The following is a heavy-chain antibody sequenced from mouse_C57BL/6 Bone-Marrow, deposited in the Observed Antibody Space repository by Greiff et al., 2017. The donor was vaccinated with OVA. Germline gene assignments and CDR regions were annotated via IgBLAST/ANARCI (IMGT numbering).Heavy chain of an antibody. V-gene: IGHV1-26*01. CDR2: INPNNGGT. J-gene: IGHJ1*03. CDR1: GYTFTDYY. CDR3: AGLLWYFDV. D-gene: IGHD1-1*01. Sequence: EVQLQQSGPELVKPGASVKISCKASGYTFTDYYMNWVKQSHGKSLEWIGDINPNNGGTSYNQKFKGKATLTVDKSSSTAYMELRSLTSEDSAVYYWAGLLWYFDVWGTGTTVTVSS.